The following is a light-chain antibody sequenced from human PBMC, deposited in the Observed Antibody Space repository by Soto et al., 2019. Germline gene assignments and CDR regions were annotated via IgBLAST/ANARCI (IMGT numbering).Light chain of an antibody. CDR3: QQYNSYPGET. J-gene: IGKJ1*01. CDR2: DAS. V-gene: IGKV1-5*01. Sequence: IPMAPSSFPLPPSVGDRDTITCRASQSISSWLAWYQQKPGKAPKLLIYDASSLESGVPSRFSGSGSGTEFTLTISSLQPDDFATYYCQQYNSYPGETFGQGTKV. CDR1: QSISSW.